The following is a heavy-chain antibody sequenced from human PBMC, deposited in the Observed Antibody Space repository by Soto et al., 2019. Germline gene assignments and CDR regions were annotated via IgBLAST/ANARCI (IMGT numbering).Heavy chain of an antibody. V-gene: IGHV3-23*01. CDR1: GFTFSSYA. CDR2: ISGSGGST. Sequence: GSLRLSCAASGFTFSSYAMSWVRQAPGKGLEWVSVISGSGGSTYYADSVQGRFTISRDNSKNTLYLQMTNMDPVDTATYYCAHRPKPEGFLEWLAGPSVLVAPTWFDPWGQGTLVTVSS. CDR3: AHRPKPEGFLEWLAGPSVLVAPTWFDP. D-gene: IGHD3-3*01. J-gene: IGHJ5*02.